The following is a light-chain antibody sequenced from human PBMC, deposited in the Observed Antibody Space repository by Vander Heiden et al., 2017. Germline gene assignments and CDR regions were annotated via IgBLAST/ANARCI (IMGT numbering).Light chain of an antibody. CDR1: VLAKKY. V-gene: IGLV3-27*01. CDR3: YSGADNNRGV. CDR2: NDS. Sequence: YQLTQPSSVSVSPGQTARITCSGAVLAKKYARWFQQKPGQAPVLGIYNDSERASGIPERFSGSTSGTTVTSTISGAEVEDEADDYCYSGADNNRGVFGTGTKVTVL. J-gene: IGLJ1*01.